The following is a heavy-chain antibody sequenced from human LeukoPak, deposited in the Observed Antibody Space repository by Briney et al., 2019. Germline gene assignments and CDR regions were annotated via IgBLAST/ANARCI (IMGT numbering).Heavy chain of an antibody. CDR2: VYHSGTP. CDR1: GGALSSGGYY. V-gene: IGHV4-30-2*01. CDR3: ARDNIPVAGTGLSWFDP. D-gene: IGHD6-13*01. Sequence: SQTLSLTCTVSGGALSSGGYYWTWIRQPPGKGLEWFGNVYHSGTPYYNPSLKSRVTLSVDRSKNQFSLKMTSVTAADTAVYYCARDNIPVAGTGLSWFDPWGQGTLVTVSS. J-gene: IGHJ5*02.